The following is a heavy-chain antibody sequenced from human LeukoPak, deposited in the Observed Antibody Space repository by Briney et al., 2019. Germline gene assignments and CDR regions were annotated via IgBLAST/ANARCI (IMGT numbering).Heavy chain of an antibody. CDR1: GFTFSDHY. J-gene: IGHJ4*02. CDR3: VALIRGLGY. Sequence: GGPLRFSGSVPGFTFSDHYVAWFRKSPGKGLDWVGRSRNRAHSYTTEYAASVKCRFTVSRADSENLLYLQINSLQTDDTAAYYCVALIRGLGYWGQGTLVTVSS. V-gene: IGHV3-72*01. CDR2: SRNRAHSYTT. D-gene: IGHD3-10*01.